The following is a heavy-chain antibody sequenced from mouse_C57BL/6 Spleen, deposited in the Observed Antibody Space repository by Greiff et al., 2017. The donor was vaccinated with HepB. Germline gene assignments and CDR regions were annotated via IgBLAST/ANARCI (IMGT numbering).Heavy chain of an antibody. CDR3: AIGRGYGLYAMDY. CDR2: IHLSDSDT. CDR1: GYTFTSYW. J-gene: IGHJ4*01. D-gene: IGHD1-1*02. V-gene: IGHV1-74*01. Sequence: QVQLQQPGAELVKPGASVKVSCKASGYTFTSYWMHWVKQRPGQGLEWIGRIHLSDSDTNYNQKFKGKATLTVDKSSSTAYMQLSSLTSEDSAVYYRAIGRGYGLYAMDYWGQGTSVTVSS.